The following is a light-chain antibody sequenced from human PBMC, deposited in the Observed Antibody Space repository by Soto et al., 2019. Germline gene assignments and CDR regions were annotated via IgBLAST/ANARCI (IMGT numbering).Light chain of an antibody. CDR2: GAS. CDR1: QSVSSSY. Sequence: EIVLTQSPGTLSLSPGERATLSCRASQSVSSSYLAWYQQKPCQAPRLLIYGASSRATGIPARFSGSGSGTDFTLTISSLEPEDFAVYYCQQRSNWPPITFGQGTRLEIK. J-gene: IGKJ5*01. V-gene: IGKV3D-20*02. CDR3: QQRSNWPPIT.